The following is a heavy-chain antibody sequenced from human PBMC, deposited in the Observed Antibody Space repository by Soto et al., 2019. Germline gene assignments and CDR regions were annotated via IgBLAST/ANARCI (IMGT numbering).Heavy chain of an antibody. V-gene: IGHV4-59*08. CDR2: FYLTGST. D-gene: IGHD3-10*01. CDR1: NGSISGYY. CDR3: ARHDYGSGTSQNGGYWFDP. Sequence: QVQLQESGPGLVKPSETLSLTCTVSNGSISGYYWSWIRQSPGKGLEWLGHFYLTGSTNYNPALKSRIPISGDTSKNPFSLPLSSVTAADTAVYYCARHDYGSGTSQNGGYWFDPWGQGTRVIVSS. J-gene: IGHJ5*02.